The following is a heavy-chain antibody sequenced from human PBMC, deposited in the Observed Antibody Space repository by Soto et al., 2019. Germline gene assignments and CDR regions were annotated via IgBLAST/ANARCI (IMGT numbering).Heavy chain of an antibody. CDR1: GFTFSSYS. J-gene: IGHJ6*03. D-gene: IGHD2-2*01. Sequence: EVQLVESGGGLVQPGGSPRLSCAASGFTFSSYSMNWVRQAPGKGLEWVSYISSSSSTIYYADSVKGRFTISRDNAKNSLYLQMNSLRAEDTAVYYCAREGGYCSSTSCSWYYYYMDVWGKGTTVTVSS. CDR2: ISSSSSTI. V-gene: IGHV3-48*01. CDR3: AREGGYCSSTSCSWYYYYMDV.